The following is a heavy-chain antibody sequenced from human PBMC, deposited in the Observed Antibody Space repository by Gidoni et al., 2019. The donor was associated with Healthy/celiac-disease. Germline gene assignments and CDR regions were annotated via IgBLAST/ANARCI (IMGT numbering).Heavy chain of an antibody. D-gene: IGHD1-26*01. V-gene: IGHV4-61*02. CDR1: GGTLSSGSYY. Sequence: QVQLQEAGPGRGKPSQNLDATCTGSGGTLSSGSYYWSWIRQPAGKGLEWIVRIYTSGSTTYNPALNSLFTLSVDTSKNQFSLKLRSVTAADTAVYYCAIGKVELGYYYYGMDVWVQGTTVTVSS. J-gene: IGHJ6*02. CDR3: AIGKVELGYYYYGMDV. CDR2: IYTSGST.